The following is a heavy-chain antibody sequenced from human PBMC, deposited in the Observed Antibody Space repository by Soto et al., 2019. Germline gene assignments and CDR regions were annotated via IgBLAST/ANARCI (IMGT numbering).Heavy chain of an antibody. J-gene: IGHJ6*02. CDR3: ARGAYCSSTSCPTTPPPYYYYGMDV. CDR2: ISYDGSNK. V-gene: IGHV3-30-3*01. Sequence: SLRLSCAASGFTFSSYAMHWVRQAPGKGLEWVAVISYDGSNKYYADSVKGRFTISRDNSKNTLYLQMNSLRAEDTAVYYCARGAYCSSTSCPTTPPPYYYYGMDVWGQGTTVTVSS. D-gene: IGHD2-2*01. CDR1: GFTFSSYA.